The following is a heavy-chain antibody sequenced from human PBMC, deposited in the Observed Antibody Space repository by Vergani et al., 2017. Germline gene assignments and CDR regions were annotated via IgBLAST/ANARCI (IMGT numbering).Heavy chain of an antibody. CDR1: GASINSGSYY. J-gene: IGHJ5*02. Sequence: QVQLPESGPGRVKPSQTLSLTCSVSGASINSGSYYWSWVRQPAGKQLEWIGHVYPGGSTEYNPSLECRVTVSGDSSKNQFSLRLRSLTAADTTVYFFARGTPFRMLDAWSRGILVSVSS. D-gene: IGHD1-7*01. CDR2: VYPGGST. V-gene: IGHV4-61*02. CDR3: ARGTPFRMLDA.